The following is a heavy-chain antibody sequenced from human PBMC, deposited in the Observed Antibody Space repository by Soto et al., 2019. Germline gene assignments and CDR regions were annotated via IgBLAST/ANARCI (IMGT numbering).Heavy chain of an antibody. V-gene: IGHV4-31*03. J-gene: IGHJ5*02. CDR2: IYYSGST. CDR3: ASTKLRLGWFDP. D-gene: IGHD3-16*01. CDR1: GGSISSGGYY. Sequence: QVQLQEAGPGLVKPSQTLSLTCTVSGGSISSGGYYWSWIRQHPGKGLEWIGYIYYSGSTYYNPSLKSRVSISVDTSKNQFSLKLSSVTAADTAVYYCASTKLRLGWFDPWGQGTLVTVSS.